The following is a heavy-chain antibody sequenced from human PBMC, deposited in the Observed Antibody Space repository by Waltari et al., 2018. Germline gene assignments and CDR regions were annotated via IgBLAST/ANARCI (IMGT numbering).Heavy chain of an antibody. CDR2: INPNRGDT. CDR3: ARVINGRSDYEAGY. D-gene: IGHD5-12*01. Sequence: QVQLVQSGAEVRKPGASVTVSCKASGYTFTNYHMHWVRQAPGQGLEWMVWINPNRGDTTSAQKFQGRVTMTRDTSISTAYMDLSSLRSDDTAVYYCARVINGRSDYEAGYWGQGTLVTVSS. J-gene: IGHJ4*02. V-gene: IGHV1-2*02. CDR1: GYTFTNYH.